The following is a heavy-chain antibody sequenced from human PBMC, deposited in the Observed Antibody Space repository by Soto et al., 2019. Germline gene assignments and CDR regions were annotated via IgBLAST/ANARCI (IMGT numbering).Heavy chain of an antibody. V-gene: IGHV3-30*18. D-gene: IGHD3-3*01. CDR2: VSCDGSHK. Sequence: QVQLVQSGGGVVQPGGSLRLSCAASGFTFRSYAIHWVRQAPGKGLEWVADVSCDGSHKTYAVPVRGRFTLSRDNSKKTVYLQMNRLRAEDTAVYYCAKLGDAVSGFFDFWGQGTQVAVSS. J-gene: IGHJ5*01. CDR3: AKLGDAVSGFFDF. CDR1: GFTFRSYA.